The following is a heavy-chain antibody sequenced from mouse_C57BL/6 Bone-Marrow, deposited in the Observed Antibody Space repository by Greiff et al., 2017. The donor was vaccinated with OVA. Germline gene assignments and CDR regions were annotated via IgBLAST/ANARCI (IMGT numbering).Heavy chain of an antibody. V-gene: IGHV5-6*01. D-gene: IGHD2-3*01. CDR2: ISSGGSYT. CDR3: ARHWPYDRYYFDY. CDR1: GFTFSSYG. J-gene: IGHJ2*01. Sequence: EVMLVESGGDLVKPGGSLKLSCAASGFTFSSYGMSWVRQTPDKRLEWVATISSGGSYTYYPDSVKGRFTISRDNAKNTLYLQMSSLKSEDTAMYYCARHWPYDRYYFDYWGQGTTLTVSS.